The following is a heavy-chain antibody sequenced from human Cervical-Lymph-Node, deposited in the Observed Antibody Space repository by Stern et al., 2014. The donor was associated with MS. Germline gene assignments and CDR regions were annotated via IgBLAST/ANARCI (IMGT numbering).Heavy chain of an antibody. CDR2: IIPLFGTA. J-gene: IGHJ6*02. D-gene: IGHD1-1*01. Sequence: QMQLVQSGAEVKKPGSSVKVSCKASGGTFSTYAINWVRQAPGQGLEWMGGIIPLFGTANYAQKFQGRVTITADESTSTAYVELRSLRFEDTAIYYCATIGAAHNSEVGMDAWGQGTTVTVFS. CDR3: ATIGAAHNSEVGMDA. CDR1: GGTFSTYA. V-gene: IGHV1-69*01.